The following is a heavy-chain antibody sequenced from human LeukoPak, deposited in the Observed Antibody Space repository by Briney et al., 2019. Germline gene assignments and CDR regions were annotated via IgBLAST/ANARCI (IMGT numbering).Heavy chain of an antibody. CDR3: ARVTPPRGAFDI. V-gene: IGHV4-4*07. Sequence: SETLSLTCTVSGGSISSYYWSWIRQPAGKGLEWIGRIYTSGSTNYNPSLKSRVTMSVDTSKNKFSLKLSSVTAADTAVYYCARVTPPRGAFDIWGQGTMVTVSS. CDR2: IYTSGST. D-gene: IGHD4-23*01. CDR1: GGSISSYY. J-gene: IGHJ3*02.